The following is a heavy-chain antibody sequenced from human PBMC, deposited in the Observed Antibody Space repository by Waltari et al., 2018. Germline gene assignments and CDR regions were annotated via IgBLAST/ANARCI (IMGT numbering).Heavy chain of an antibody. CDR2: ISWDGVST. CDR1: GFTFYDYT. CDR3: AKAGWDYYDSSGYPDY. V-gene: IGHV3-43*01. D-gene: IGHD3-22*01. Sequence: EVQLVESGGVVVQPGGSLRLSCAASGFTFYDYTMHWVPQAPGKGLEWVSLISWDGVSTYYADSVKGRFTISRDNSKNSLYLQMNSLRTEDTALYYCAKAGWDYYDSSGYPDYWGQGTLVTVSS. J-gene: IGHJ4*02.